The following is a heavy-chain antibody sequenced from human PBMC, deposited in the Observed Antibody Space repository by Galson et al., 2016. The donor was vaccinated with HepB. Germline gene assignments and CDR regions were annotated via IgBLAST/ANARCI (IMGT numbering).Heavy chain of an antibody. Sequence: SLRLSCAASGFIFRNHDIHWVRQATGKRLEWVSAVDIHGVPYYSDSVKGRFTVSRENSKNSLCLEMNSLGAGDTAIYYCAREVGQLGYWYFDLWGRGSLVTVSS. CDR1: GFIFRNHD. D-gene: IGHD5-24*01. V-gene: IGHV3-13*05. CDR3: AREVGQLGYWYFDL. CDR2: VDIHGVP. J-gene: IGHJ2*01.